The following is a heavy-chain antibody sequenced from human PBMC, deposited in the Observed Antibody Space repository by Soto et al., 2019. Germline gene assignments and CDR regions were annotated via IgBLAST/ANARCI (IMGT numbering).Heavy chain of an antibody. CDR3: ARGGIVGQSYAFNI. CDR2: IIPKFSTS. CDR1: GGTFNNYA. Sequence: QVQLVQSGAEVKKPGSSVRVSCKASGGTFNNYAVHWVRQAPGPGPEWVGGIIPKFSTSSSAQKIQCRVTMTADSSTNTAYMELVSLRSEDTAVYYCARGGIVGQSYAFNIWGQGTTVTVSS. V-gene: IGHV1-69*06. D-gene: IGHD2-21*01. J-gene: IGHJ3*02.